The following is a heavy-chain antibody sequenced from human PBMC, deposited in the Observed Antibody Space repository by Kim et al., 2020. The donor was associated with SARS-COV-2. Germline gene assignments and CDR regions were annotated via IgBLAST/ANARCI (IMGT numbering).Heavy chain of an antibody. J-gene: IGHJ3*02. D-gene: IGHD1-20*01. CDR3: ARDGRYYPLITGFDI. CDR1: GFTFSSYG. CDR2: IWYDGSNK. Sequence: GGSLRLSCAASGFTFSSYGMHWVRQAPGKGLEWVAVIWYDGSNKYYADSVKGRFTISRDNSKNTLYLQMNSLRAEDTAVYYCARDGRYYPLITGFDIWGQGTMVTVSS. V-gene: IGHV3-33*01.